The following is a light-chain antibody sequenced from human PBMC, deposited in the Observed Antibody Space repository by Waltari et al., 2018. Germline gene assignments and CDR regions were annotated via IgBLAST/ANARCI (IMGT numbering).Light chain of an antibody. CDR2: GNR. CDR1: SSNIGAGYD. V-gene: IGLV1-40*01. J-gene: IGLJ1*01. Sequence: QSVLTQPPSVSGAPGQRVTISCTGSSSNIGAGYDVHWYQPLPGTAPQLLIYGNRNGTSGVPGRFLGSKVGHSASPAITGLQAEDEADYYCQSHGRRLSCYVFGTGTKVPGL. CDR3: QSHGRRLSCYV.